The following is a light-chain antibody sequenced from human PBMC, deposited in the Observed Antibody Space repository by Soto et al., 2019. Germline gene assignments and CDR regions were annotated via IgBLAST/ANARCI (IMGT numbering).Light chain of an antibody. CDR1: QTLTNTF. V-gene: IGKV3-20*01. Sequence: EILFTQSPGTLSLSPGDRATLSCRASQTLTNTFLAWYQQKPGQTPRLLIYGASTRATDIPDRFSGSGSGTDFTLTISRLEPEDFAVYFCQQYGRLPLSFGGGTKVDIK. J-gene: IGKJ4*01. CDR3: QQYGRLPLS. CDR2: GAS.